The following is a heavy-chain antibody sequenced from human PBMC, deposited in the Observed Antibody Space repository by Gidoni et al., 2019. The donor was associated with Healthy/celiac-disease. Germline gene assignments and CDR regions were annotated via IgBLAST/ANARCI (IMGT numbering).Heavy chain of an antibody. CDR1: GGTFIRYA. J-gene: IGHJ6*02. V-gene: IGHV1-69*01. CDR3: ARGTAVDTAMVEFYYYYGMDV. Sequence: VQLAQSGAEVKKPGSSVKVFCKASGGTFIRYAISWVRQAPGQGREWMGGINPIFGTANYAQKFQGRVTITADESTRTAYMELSSLRSEDTAVYYCARGTAVDTAMVEFYYYYGMDVWGQGTTVTVSS. D-gene: IGHD5-18*01. CDR2: INPIFGTA.